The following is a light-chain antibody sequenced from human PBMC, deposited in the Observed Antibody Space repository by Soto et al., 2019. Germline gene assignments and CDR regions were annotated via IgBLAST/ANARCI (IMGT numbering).Light chain of an antibody. J-gene: IGKJ1*01. CDR3: QQYNSFAWT. Sequence: ASQMTQSPSSLSASVGDRVTISCRASQDIRNTLAWFQQKPGEAPKLLIFAASNLQSGVPSRFSGSGSGPEFTLTISSLQPDDFGTYYCQQYNSFAWTFGQGTKVDIK. V-gene: IGKV1-6*01. CDR1: QDIRNT. CDR2: AAS.